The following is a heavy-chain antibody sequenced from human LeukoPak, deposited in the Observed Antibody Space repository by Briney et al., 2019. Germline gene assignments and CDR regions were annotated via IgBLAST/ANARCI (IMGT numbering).Heavy chain of an antibody. CDR2: ISSSSSYI. CDR3: ARLRGYSGYDDY. J-gene: IGHJ4*02. Sequence: GGSLRLSCAASGFTFSSYSMNWVRQAPGKGLEWVSSISSSSSYIYYADSVKGRFTISRDNAKNSLYLQMNSLRAEDTAVYYCARLRGYSGYDDYWGQGTLVTVSS. CDR1: GFTFSSYS. V-gene: IGHV3-21*01. D-gene: IGHD5-12*01.